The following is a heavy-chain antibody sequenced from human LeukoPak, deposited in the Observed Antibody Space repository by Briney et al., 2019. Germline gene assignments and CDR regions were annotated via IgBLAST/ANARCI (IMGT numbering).Heavy chain of an antibody. V-gene: IGHV3-30*03. CDR3: ARDGGSSSWYGDY. J-gene: IGHJ4*02. D-gene: IGHD6-13*01. Sequence: GGSLRLSCAASGFTFSSYWMSWVRQAPGKGLEWVAVISHDGSNKYYADSVKGRFTISRDNSKNTLYLQMNSLRAEDTAVYYCARDGGSSSWYGDYWGQGTLVTVSS. CDR2: ISHDGSNK. CDR1: GFTFSSYW.